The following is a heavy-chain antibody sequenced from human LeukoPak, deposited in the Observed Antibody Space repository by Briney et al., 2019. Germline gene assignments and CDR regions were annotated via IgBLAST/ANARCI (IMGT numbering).Heavy chain of an antibody. CDR2: IISNTYGGTT. V-gene: IGHV3-15*01. CDR3: TTIRDLDY. D-gene: IGHD5-24*01. J-gene: IGHJ4*02. Sequence: GGSLRLSCAASGFTFNNAWMSWVRQAPGKGLEWVSRIISNTYGGTTNYAAPVKGRFTISRDDSKSMLYLQMNSLKIEDTAVYYCTTIRDLDYWGQGTLVTVSS. CDR1: GFTFNNAW.